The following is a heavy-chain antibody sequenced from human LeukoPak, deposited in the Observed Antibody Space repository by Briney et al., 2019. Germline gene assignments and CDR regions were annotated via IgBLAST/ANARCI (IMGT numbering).Heavy chain of an antibody. CDR3: ARDPSTASAFDI. D-gene: IGHD2/OR15-2a*01. CDR2: IYTSGST. CDR1: GGSISSYY. V-gene: IGHV4-4*07. J-gene: IGHJ3*02. Sequence: SETLSLTCTVSGGSISSYYWSWIRQPAGKGLEWIGRIYTSGSTNYNPSLKSRVTMSVDTSKNQFSPKLSSVTAADTAVYYCARDPSTASAFDIWGQGTMVTVSS.